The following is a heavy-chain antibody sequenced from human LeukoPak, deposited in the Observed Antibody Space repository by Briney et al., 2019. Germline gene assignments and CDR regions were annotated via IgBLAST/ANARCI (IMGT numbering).Heavy chain of an antibody. V-gene: IGHV3-23*01. Sequence: GGSLRLSCAASGFTFSSYAMSWVRQAPGKGLEWVSAISGSGGSTYYADSVKGRFTISRDNSKNTLYLQMNSLRAEDTAVYYCAKGFWSGWYRGLNYWGQGTLVTVSS. J-gene: IGHJ4*02. D-gene: IGHD6-19*01. CDR3: AKGFWSGWYRGLNY. CDR2: ISGSGGST. CDR1: GFTFSSYA.